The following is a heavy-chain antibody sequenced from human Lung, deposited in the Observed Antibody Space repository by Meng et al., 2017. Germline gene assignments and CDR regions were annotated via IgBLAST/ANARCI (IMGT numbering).Heavy chain of an antibody. CDR3: TNDRLNH. CDR1: GVTFTAHW. D-gene: IGHD1-1*01. CDR2: INRDGTKP. V-gene: IGHV3-74*01. Sequence: EVLFVESGGGVVPPGGSLSLSCAASGVTFTAHWMHWVRQGPGKGLVWVSRINRDGTKPTYADSVKGRFTISRDNAKNTLYLQMNNLRADDTAFYYCTNDRLNHWGQGALVTVSS. J-gene: IGHJ1*01.